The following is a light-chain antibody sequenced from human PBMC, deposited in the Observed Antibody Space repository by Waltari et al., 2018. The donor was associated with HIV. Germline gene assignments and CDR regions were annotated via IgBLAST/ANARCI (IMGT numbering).Light chain of an antibody. J-gene: IGLJ3*02. CDR3: SSYADTNNVL. CDR1: SSDVGGFDF. V-gene: IGLV2-8*01. CDR2: AVN. Sequence: QSALTQPPSASGSPGQSVTPPCPGTSSDVGGFDFVSWYQQHPAKAPKLLIYAVNRRPSGVPDRFSGSKSGNTASLTVSGLQTEDEADYYCSSYADTNNVLFGGGTKLTVL.